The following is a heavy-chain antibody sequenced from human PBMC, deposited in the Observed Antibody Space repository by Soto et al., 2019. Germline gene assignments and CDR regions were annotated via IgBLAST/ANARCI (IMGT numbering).Heavy chain of an antibody. CDR3: ARESYAAAMRHYYYGMDV. D-gene: IGHD2-2*01. V-gene: IGHV3-30-3*01. J-gene: IGHJ6*02. CDR2: ISYDGSNK. Sequence: QVQLVESGGGVVQPGRSLRLSCAASGFTFSSYAMHWVRQAPGKGLEWVAVISYDGSNKYYADSVKGRFTISRDNSKNMLYLQMNSLRAEDTAVYYCARESYAAAMRHYYYGMDVWGQGTTVTVSS. CDR1: GFTFSSYA.